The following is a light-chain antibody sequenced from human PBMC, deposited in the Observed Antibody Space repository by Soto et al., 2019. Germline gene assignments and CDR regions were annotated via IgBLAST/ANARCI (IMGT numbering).Light chain of an antibody. CDR2: KAS. Sequence: DIQMTRSPSTLSASIGDRVTITCRASRSIDSWLAWYQQKPGKAPKLLIYKASSLETGAPSRFSGSGSGTEFILTISSLQPDDFATYYCQHYNSYSRTFGQGTKVEVK. V-gene: IGKV1-5*03. CDR1: RSIDSW. J-gene: IGKJ1*01. CDR3: QHYNSYSRT.